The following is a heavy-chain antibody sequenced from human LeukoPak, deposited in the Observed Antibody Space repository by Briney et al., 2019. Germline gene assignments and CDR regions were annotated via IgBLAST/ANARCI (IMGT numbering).Heavy chain of an antibody. CDR3: ARDATMVPLYYYYYMDV. D-gene: IGHD3-10*01. V-gene: IGHV3-21*01. CDR2: ISTSSSYM. Sequence: GGSLRLSCEASGFTFRNYSMNWVRQAPGKGLEWVSSISTSSSYMYYADSVKGRFTISRDNAKNSLYLQMNSLRAEDTAVYYCARDATMVPLYYYYYMDVWGKGTTVTVSS. CDR1: GFTFRNYS. J-gene: IGHJ6*03.